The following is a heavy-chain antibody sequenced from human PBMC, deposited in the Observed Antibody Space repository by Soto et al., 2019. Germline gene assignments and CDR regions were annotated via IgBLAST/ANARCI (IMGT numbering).Heavy chain of an antibody. CDR3: ARVAAPSLWFGMDV. CDR1: GGSIGSGDYD. Sequence: QVQLQDSGPGLVKPSQTLSLTCTVSGGSIGSGDYDWSWIRPPPGKGLEWIGYIYYSGTTFYSPYLRGRVTISLDMSKNQFYLQLSSVTAADAAVYYCARVAAPSLWFGMDVWGQGTKVAVSS. J-gene: IGHJ6*02. D-gene: IGHD2-15*01. CDR2: IYYSGTT. V-gene: IGHV4-30-4*01.